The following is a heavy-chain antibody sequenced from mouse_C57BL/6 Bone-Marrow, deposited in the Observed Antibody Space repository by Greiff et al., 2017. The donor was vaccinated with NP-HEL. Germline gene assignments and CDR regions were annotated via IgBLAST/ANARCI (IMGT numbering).Heavy chain of an antibody. CDR2: IDPENGDT. CDR1: GFNIKDDY. V-gene: IGHV14-4*01. D-gene: IGHD1-1*01. Sequence: VQLQQSGAELVRPGASVKLSCTASGFNIKDDYMHWVKQRPEQGLEWIGWIDPENGDTESASKFQGKATITADTSSNTAYLQLSSLTSEDTAVYYCTTQLLRCAMDYWGQGTSVTVSS. J-gene: IGHJ4*01. CDR3: TTQLLRCAMDY.